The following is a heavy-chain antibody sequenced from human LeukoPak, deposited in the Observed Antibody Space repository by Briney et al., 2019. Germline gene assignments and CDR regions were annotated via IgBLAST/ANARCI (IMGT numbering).Heavy chain of an antibody. CDR3: ARGRKKTTSYGVDV. V-gene: IGHV4-30-2*01. CDR1: GGSISSGGYS. CDR2: IYHSGST. Sequence: PSQTLSLTCAVSGGSISSGGYSWSWIRQPPGKGLEWIGYIYHSGSTYYNPSLKSRVTISVDRSKNQFSLKLSSVTAADTAVYYCARGRKKTTSYGVDVWGQGTTVTVSS. D-gene: IGHD1-14*01. J-gene: IGHJ6*02.